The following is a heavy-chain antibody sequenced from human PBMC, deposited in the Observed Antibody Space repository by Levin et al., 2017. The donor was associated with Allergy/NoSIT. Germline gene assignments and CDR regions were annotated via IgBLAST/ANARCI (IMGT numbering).Heavy chain of an antibody. J-gene: IGHJ4*02. CDR3: AKVEGSYYYDSSGYFAE. CDR2: ISGSGGST. Sequence: GGSLRLSCAASGFTFSSYAMSWVRQAPGKGLEWVSAISGSGGSTDYADSVKGRFTISRDNSKNTLYLQMNSLRAEDTAVYYCAKVEGSYYYDSSGYFAEWGQGTLVTVSS. CDR1: GFTFSSYA. V-gene: IGHV3-23*01. D-gene: IGHD3-22*01.